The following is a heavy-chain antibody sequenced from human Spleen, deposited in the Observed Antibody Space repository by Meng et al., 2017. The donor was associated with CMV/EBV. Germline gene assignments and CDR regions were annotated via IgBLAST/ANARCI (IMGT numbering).Heavy chain of an antibody. CDR1: GGSISRSSYY. CDR2: IYYSGST. Sequence: SGGSISRSSYYWGWIRQPPGKGLEWIGSIYYSGSTYYNPSLKSRVTISVDTSKNQFSLKLNSVTAADTAVYFCVGHIDKQLGTTYFDYWGQGTLVTVSS. CDR3: VGHIDKQLGTTYFDY. V-gene: IGHV4-39*01. J-gene: IGHJ4*02. D-gene: IGHD6-13*01.